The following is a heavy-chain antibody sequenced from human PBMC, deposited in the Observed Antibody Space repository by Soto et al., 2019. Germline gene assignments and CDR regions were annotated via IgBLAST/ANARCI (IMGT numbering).Heavy chain of an antibody. D-gene: IGHD3-3*01. CDR1: GFSFTTYW. CDR3: ATDRHDFWSGFYLDYFDY. J-gene: IGHJ4*02. V-gene: IGHV3-7*03. CDR2: IKQDGSEK. Sequence: GGSLRLSCAASGFSFTTYWMTWVRQTPGKGLEWVANIKQDGSEKYYVDSVKGRFTISRDNARNSLYLQMSSLRVEDTAIYFCATDRHDFWSGFYLDYFDYWGQGALVTVSS.